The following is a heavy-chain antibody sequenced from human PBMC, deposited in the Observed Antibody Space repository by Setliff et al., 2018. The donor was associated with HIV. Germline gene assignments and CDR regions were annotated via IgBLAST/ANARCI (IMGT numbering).Heavy chain of an antibody. V-gene: IGHV1-69*13. D-gene: IGHD3-10*01. CDR2: ITPIFETP. CDR3: ATAGEMATIGYSYYYMGV. J-gene: IGHJ6*03. Sequence: ASVKVSCKASGYPFIDHYIHWVRQAPGQGLEWIGGITPIFETPKYAQKFQGRVTITADESRSTAYLELSSLRSEDTAVYYCATAGEMATIGYSYYYMGVWGQGTQVTVSS. CDR1: GYPFIDHY.